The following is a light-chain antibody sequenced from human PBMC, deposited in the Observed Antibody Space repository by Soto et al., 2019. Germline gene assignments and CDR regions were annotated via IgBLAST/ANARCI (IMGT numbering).Light chain of an antibody. CDR2: KAS. CDR1: QSISSW. J-gene: IGKJ1*01. CDR3: QQYSTYPWT. V-gene: IGKV1-5*03. Sequence: DIQMTQSPSTLSASVGDRVTITCRASQSISSWLAWYQQRPGKAPDLLIFKASILESVVPSRFSGSGSGTEFTLTISSLQPDDFATYYCQQYSTYPWTFGQGTKVE.